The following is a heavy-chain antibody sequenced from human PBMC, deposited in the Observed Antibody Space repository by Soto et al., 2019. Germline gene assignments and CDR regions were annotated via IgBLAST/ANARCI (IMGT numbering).Heavy chain of an antibody. D-gene: IGHD4-17*01. CDR3: ARQDGDGLFYFDY. CDR1: GYSFSIYW. Sequence: PGESLKISCQGSGYSFSIYWIAWVRQMPGKGLEWMGVIYPVDSDTRYSPSFQGHVTISVDKSMNTAYLQWSSLQASDTGIYFCARQDGDGLFYFDYWGQGTPVTVSS. V-gene: IGHV5-51*01. CDR2: IYPVDSDT. J-gene: IGHJ4*02.